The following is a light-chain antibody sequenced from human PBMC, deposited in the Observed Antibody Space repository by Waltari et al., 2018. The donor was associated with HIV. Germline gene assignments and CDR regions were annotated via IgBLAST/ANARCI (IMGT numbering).Light chain of an antibody. J-gene: IGLJ1*01. CDR3: AAWDDTLSRYV. Sequence: QSVLTQPPSASGTPGQRVTISCSGSNSNIGGKDVYWFQHLPGTAPKLLIYRTNRRRSGVPDRFVGSKCGTSASLAISGLRSDDEADYDCAAWDDTLSRYVCGTGTTVTV. CDR1: NSNIGGKD. V-gene: IGLV1-47*01. CDR2: RTN.